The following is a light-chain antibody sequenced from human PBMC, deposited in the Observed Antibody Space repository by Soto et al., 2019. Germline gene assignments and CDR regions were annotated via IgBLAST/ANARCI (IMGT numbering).Light chain of an antibody. CDR1: SSNIGAGYD. CDR2: GNS. CDR3: QSYDSSLSGSV. V-gene: IGLV1-40*01. Sequence: QSVLTQPPSVSGAPGQRVTISCTGISSNIGAGYDVHWYQQLPGTAPKLLIHGNSNRPSGVPDRFSGSKSGTSASLAITGLQAEDEADYYCQSYDSSLSGSVFGGGTKLPVL. J-gene: IGLJ2*01.